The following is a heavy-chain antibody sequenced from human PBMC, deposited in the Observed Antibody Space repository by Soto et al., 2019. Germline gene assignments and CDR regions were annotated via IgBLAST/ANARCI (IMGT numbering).Heavy chain of an antibody. J-gene: IGHJ6*02. V-gene: IGHV4-59*01. D-gene: IGHD3-9*01. CDR2: IYYSGST. Sequence: SETLSLTCTVSGGSISSYYWSWIRQPPGKGLEWIGYIYYSGSTNYNPSLKSRVTISVDTSKNQFSLKLSSVTAADTAVYYCARGGYDILTGYYYYGMDVWGQGTTVTVSS. CDR1: GGSISSYY. CDR3: ARGGYDILTGYYYYGMDV.